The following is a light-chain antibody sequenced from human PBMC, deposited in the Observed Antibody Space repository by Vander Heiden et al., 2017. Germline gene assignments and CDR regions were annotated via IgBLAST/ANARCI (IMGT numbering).Light chain of an antibody. CDR2: AAS. V-gene: IGKV1-39*01. Sequence: DIQMTQSPSSLSASVGDRVTITCRASQSISSYLNWYQQKPGKAPKLLIYAASSLQSAVPSTFSGSGSGTDFTLTISRLQPEDFATYYCHQSDSTPRTFGQGTKVEIK. CDR3: HQSDSTPRT. CDR1: QSISSY. J-gene: IGKJ1*01.